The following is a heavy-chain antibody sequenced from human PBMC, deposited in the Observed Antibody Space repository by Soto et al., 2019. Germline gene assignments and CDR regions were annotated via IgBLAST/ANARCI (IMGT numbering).Heavy chain of an antibody. V-gene: IGHV1-2*02. CDR2: INNGGGT. J-gene: IGHJ4*02. CDR1: QYTFTNYY. CDR3: ATSSDWSPLLDY. D-gene: IGHD6-19*01. Sequence: ASVKVSCKASQYTFTNYYLNWVRQAPGQRPQWMGWINNGGGTIYAQKFQGRLTMTRDTSITTAFMELSRLTSHDPGFYYCATSSDWSPLLDYWGQGTLVTVSS.